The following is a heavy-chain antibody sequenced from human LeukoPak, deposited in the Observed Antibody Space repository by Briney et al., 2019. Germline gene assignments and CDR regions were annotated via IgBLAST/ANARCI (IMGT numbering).Heavy chain of an antibody. Sequence: SETLSLTCTVSGGSISSGGYYWSWIRQHPGKGLEWIGYIYYSGSTYYNPSLKSRVTISVDTSKNQFSLKLCSVTAADTAVYYCARAGYCSGGSCPSDAPFDPWGQGTLVTVSS. CDR3: ARAGYCSGGSCPSDAPFDP. J-gene: IGHJ5*02. D-gene: IGHD2-15*01. V-gene: IGHV4-31*03. CDR2: IYYSGST. CDR1: GGSISSGGYY.